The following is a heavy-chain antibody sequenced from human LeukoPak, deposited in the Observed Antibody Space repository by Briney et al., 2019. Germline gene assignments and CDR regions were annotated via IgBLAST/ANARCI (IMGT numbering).Heavy chain of an antibody. Sequence: ASVKVSCKASGGTFSSYAISWVRQAPGQRLEWMGWMNPNSGNTGYAQKFQGRVTMTRNTSISTAYMELSSLRSEDTAVYYCARVFRRVSPTREVKGYYGMDVWGQGTTVTVSS. V-gene: IGHV1-8*02. CDR3: ARVFRRVSPTREVKGYYGMDV. D-gene: IGHD3-10*01. CDR2: MNPNSGNT. J-gene: IGHJ6*02. CDR1: GGTFSSYA.